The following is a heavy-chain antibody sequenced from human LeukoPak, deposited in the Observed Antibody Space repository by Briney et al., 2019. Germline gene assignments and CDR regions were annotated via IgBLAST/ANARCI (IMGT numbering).Heavy chain of an antibody. D-gene: IGHD2-2*01. CDR2: IIPIFGTA. Sequence: SVKVSCKASGGTFSSYAISLVRQAPGQGLEWMGRIIPIFGTANYAQKFQGRVTITTDESTSTAYMELSSLRSEDTAVYYCARGTVVPAVREYNWFDPWGQGTLVTVSS. V-gene: IGHV1-69*05. J-gene: IGHJ5*02. CDR1: GGTFSSYA. CDR3: ARGTVVPAVREYNWFDP.